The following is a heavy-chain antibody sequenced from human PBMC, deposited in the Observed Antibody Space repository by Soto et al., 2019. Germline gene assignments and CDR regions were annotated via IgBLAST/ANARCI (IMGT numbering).Heavy chain of an antibody. CDR2: IHHSGGT. J-gene: IGHJ4*02. V-gene: IGHV4-4*02. CDR3: TKSSAYALDY. D-gene: IGHD5-12*01. Sequence: VQLQESRPGLVKPSVTLSLSCAVSGGSVSNNNWWSWVRQSPGNGLVWIGEIHHSGGTSYNPSLERRATLSVDKPKNELSLRLDYVPAADTAVYYCTKSSAYALDYWGLGILVTVSS. CDR1: GGSVSNNNW.